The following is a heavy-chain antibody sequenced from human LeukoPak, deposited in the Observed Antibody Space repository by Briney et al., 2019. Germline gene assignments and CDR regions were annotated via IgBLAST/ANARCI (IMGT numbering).Heavy chain of an antibody. Sequence: PGGSLRLSCAASGFTFSSYAMHWVRQAPGKGLEWVAVISYDGSNKYYADSVKGRFTISRDNSKNTLYLQMNSLRAEDTAVYYCARDHIVVVPAASVRMATDAFDIWGQGTMVTVSS. CDR1: GFTFSSYA. J-gene: IGHJ3*02. D-gene: IGHD2-2*01. CDR2: ISYDGSNK. CDR3: ARDHIVVVPAASVRMATDAFDI. V-gene: IGHV3-30*04.